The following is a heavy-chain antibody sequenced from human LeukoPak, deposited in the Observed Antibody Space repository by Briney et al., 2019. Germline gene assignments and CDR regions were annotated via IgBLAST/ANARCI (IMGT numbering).Heavy chain of an antibody. CDR2: IYYSGST. Sequence: SGTLSLTCTVSGGSISSYYWSWIRQPPGKGLEWIGYIYYSGSTNYNPSLRSRVTISVDSSKNQFSLKLTSVTAADTAVYYCARGGSGEVPEYFKHWGQGTLVTVSS. J-gene: IGHJ1*01. CDR3: ARGGSGEVPEYFKH. CDR1: GGSISSYY. V-gene: IGHV4-59*01. D-gene: IGHD3-10*01.